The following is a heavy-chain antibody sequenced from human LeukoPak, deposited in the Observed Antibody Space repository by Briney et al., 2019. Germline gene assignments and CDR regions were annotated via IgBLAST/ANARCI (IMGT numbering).Heavy chain of an antibody. J-gene: IGHJ4*02. D-gene: IGHD3-9*01. Sequence: PSETLSLTCTVSGYSISSGYYWGWIRQPPGKGLEWIGSIYHSGSTYYNPSLKSRVTISVDTSKNQFSLKLSSVTAADTAVYYCARDLGILRYFELWGQGTLVTVSS. CDR1: GYSISSGYY. V-gene: IGHV4-38-2*02. CDR2: IYHSGST. CDR3: ARDLGILRYFEL.